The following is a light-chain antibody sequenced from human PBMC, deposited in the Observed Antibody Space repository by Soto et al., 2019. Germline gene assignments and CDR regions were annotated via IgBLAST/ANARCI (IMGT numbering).Light chain of an antibody. V-gene: IGLV1-40*01. CDR3: QSHDSSLRAVV. J-gene: IGLJ2*01. CDR2: SNS. CDR1: NSNIGAGFD. Sequence: QSVLTQPPSVSGAPGQRVTISCTGSNSNIGAGFDVHWYQQLPGTAPKLLIHSNSNRPSGVPDRFSGSKSGTSASLAITGLQAEDEADYYCQSHDSSLRAVVFGGGTKLTVL.